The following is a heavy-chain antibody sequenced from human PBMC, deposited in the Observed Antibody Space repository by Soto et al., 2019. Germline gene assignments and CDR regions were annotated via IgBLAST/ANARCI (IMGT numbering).Heavy chain of an antibody. CDR1: GFSFGSYG. Sequence: SLRLSCATSGFSFGSYGMSWVRQAPGKGLEWVSGLSGSGGSTYYADSVKGRFTVSRDNSKSTLYLQMNTLRAEDTALYYCTKLREGGGFVTSYIQYWGGGPLATVSS. J-gene: IGHJ4*02. CDR3: TKLREGGGFVTSYIQY. V-gene: IGHV3-23*01. CDR2: LSGSGGST. D-gene: IGHD3-16*01.